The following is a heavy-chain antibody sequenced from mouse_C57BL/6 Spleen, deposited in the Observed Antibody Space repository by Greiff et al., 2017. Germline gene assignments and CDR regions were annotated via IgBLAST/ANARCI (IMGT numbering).Heavy chain of an antibody. CDR3: AKNNYYGSRYYAMDY. J-gene: IGHJ4*01. V-gene: IGHV5-17*01. Sequence: DVKLVESGGGLVKPGGSLKLSCAASGFTFSDYGMHWVRQAPEKGLEWVAYISSGSSTIYYADTVKGRFTISRDNAKNTLFLQRTSLRSEDTAMYYCAKNNYYGSRYYAMDYWGQGTSVTVSS. D-gene: IGHD1-1*01. CDR1: GFTFSDYG. CDR2: ISSGSSTI.